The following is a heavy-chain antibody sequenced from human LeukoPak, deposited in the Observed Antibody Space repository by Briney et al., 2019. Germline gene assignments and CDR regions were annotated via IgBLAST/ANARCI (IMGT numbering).Heavy chain of an antibody. CDR2: INHSGST. D-gene: IGHD3-10*01. CDR1: GGSFSGYY. Sequence: SETLSLTCAVYGGSFSGYYWSWIRQPPEKGLEWIGEINHSGSTNYNPSLKSRVTISVDTSKNQFSLKLSSATAADTAVYYCARGGGSGSYHRPGFDYWGQGTLVTVSS. CDR3: ARGGGSGSYHRPGFDY. J-gene: IGHJ4*02. V-gene: IGHV4-34*01.